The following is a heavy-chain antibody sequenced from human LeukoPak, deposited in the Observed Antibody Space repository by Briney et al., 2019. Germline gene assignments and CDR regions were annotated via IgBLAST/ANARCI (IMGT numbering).Heavy chain of an antibody. CDR1: GGSINSYY. J-gene: IGHJ5*02. CDR2: IYYSGST. Sequence: SETLSLTCTVSGGSINSYYWSWIRQPPGKGLEWIGYIYYSGSTNYNSSLKSRVTISIDTSKNQFTLNLSYVTAADSAVYYCARERARFSWFDPWGQGTLVTVSS. CDR3: ARERARFSWFDP. D-gene: IGHD3-3*01. V-gene: IGHV4-59*01.